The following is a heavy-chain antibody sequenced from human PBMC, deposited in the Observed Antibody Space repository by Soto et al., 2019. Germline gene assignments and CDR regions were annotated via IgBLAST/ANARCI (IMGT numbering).Heavy chain of an antibody. V-gene: IGHV3-15*07. J-gene: IGHJ4*01. Sequence: GGSLRLSCAASGFTFSNAWINWVRQAPGKGLEWVGRIKSKTDGGTTDFAASVKGRFAISRDDSKNMVYLQMNSLKTEDTAVYYCTTDSYNAIAIIRFDSWGHGTLLTVSS. CDR1: GFTFSNAW. D-gene: IGHD1-20*01. CDR2: IKSKTDGGTT. CDR3: TTDSYNAIAIIRFDS.